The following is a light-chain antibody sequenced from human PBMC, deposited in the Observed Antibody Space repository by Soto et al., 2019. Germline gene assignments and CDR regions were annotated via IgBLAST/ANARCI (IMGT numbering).Light chain of an antibody. J-gene: IGLJ1*01. CDR1: SSDVGSYNL. Sequence: QSVLTQPASVSGSPGQSITISCTGTSSDVGSYNLVSWYQQHPGKAPKLMIYEVSKRPSGVSNRFSGSKSGNTASRTISGLQAEDEADYSCCSYAGSSTYVFGTGTKLTVL. CDR2: EVS. CDR3: CSYAGSSTYV. V-gene: IGLV2-23*02.